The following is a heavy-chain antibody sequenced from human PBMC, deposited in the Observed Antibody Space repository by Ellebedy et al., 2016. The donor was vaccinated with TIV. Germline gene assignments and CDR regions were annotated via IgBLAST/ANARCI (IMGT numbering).Heavy chain of an antibody. Sequence: GESLKISXKASGYSFTSYWIGWVRQMPGKGLEWMGIIYPGDSDTRYSPSFQGQVTISADKSISTAYLQWSSLKASDTAMYYCARFYDHEGTNPDYWGQGTLVTVSS. CDR2: IYPGDSDT. D-gene: IGHD2-8*01. V-gene: IGHV5-51*01. CDR3: ARFYDHEGTNPDY. J-gene: IGHJ4*02. CDR1: GYSFTSYW.